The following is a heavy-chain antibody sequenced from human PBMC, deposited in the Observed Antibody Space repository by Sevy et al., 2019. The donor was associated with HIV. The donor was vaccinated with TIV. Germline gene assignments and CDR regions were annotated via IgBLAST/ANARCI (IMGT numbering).Heavy chain of an antibody. CDR2: IWYDGSIK. V-gene: IGHV3-33*08. J-gene: IGHJ3*02. Sequence: GGSLRLSCAASGFTFNMYGMHWVRQAPGKGLEWVGQIWYDGSIKKYADSVKGRFTISRDNSKSTLYLQMNSLRGEDSAVYFYECENNWYYAFDIWGQGTMVTVSS. D-gene: IGHD1-1*01. CDR1: GFTFNMYG. CDR3: ECENNWYYAFDI.